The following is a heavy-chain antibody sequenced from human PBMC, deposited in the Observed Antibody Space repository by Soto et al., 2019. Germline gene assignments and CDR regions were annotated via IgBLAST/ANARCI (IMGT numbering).Heavy chain of an antibody. CDR2: ST. Sequence: EVQLLESGGGLVQPGVSLRLSCAASGFTFSSYAMRWVRQAPVKGLEWVSASTYYADSVKGRFTISRDNSKNTLYLQMNSLSAEDTAVYYCARRGSGSYYDYWGQGTLVTVSS. CDR1: GFTFSSYA. V-gene: IGHV3-23*01. D-gene: IGHD1-26*01. CDR3: ARRGSGSYYDY. J-gene: IGHJ4*02.